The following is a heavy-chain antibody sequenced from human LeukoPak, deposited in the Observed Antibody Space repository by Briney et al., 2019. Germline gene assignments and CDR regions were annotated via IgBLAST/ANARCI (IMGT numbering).Heavy chain of an antibody. V-gene: IGHV3-7*01. CDR1: GFTFSSYW. CDR2: IKQDGSEK. CDR3: AREGGYDVTLSTVDRPLDY. D-gene: IGHD5-12*01. J-gene: IGHJ4*02. Sequence: PGGSLRLSCAASGFTFSSYWMRWVRQAPGKGLEWVANIKQDGSEKYYVDSVKGRFTISRDNAKNSLYLQMNSLRAEDTAVYYCAREGGYDVTLSTVDRPLDYWGQGTLVTVSS.